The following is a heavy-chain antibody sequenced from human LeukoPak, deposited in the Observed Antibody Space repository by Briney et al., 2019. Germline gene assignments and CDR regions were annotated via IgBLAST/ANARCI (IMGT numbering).Heavy chain of an antibody. CDR2: ISYDGSNK. CDR3: ASYRDPYGDYEDY. D-gene: IGHD4-17*01. V-gene: IGHV3-30*03. J-gene: IGHJ4*02. Sequence: GRSLRLSCAASGFTFSSYGMHWVRQAPGKGLEWVAVISYDGSNKYYADSVKGRFTISRDNSKNTLYLQMSSLRAEDTAVYYCASYRDPYGDYEDYWGQGTLVTVSS. CDR1: GFTFSSYG.